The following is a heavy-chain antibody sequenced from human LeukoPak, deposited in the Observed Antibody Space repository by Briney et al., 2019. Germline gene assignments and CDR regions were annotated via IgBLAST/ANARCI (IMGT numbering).Heavy chain of an antibody. CDR1: GYTFSAYH. CDR2: ISTTGTTI. J-gene: IGHJ4*02. V-gene: IGHV3-48*02. D-gene: IGHD2-21*01. CDR3: ARVWQDYSGVDY. Sequence: GGSLRLSCAASGYTFSAYHINWVRQAPGKGLEWISYISTTGTTIHYADSVKGRFAISRDNAKSSLYLQMNSLRDEDTAVYYCARVWQDYSGVDYWGQGTLVTDSS.